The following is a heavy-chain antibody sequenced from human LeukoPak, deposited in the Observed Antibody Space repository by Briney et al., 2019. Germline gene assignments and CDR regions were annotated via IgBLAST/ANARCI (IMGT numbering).Heavy chain of an antibody. CDR3: ARHRGRLLLFRGPFDY. V-gene: IGHV3-21*01. CDR1: GFTFSSYS. J-gene: IGHJ4*02. Sequence: GGSLRLSCAASGFTFSSYSMNWVRQAPGKGLEWVSSISSSSSYIYYADSVKGRFTISRDNAKNSLYLQMNSLRAEDTAVYYCARHRGRLLLFRGPFDYWGQGTLVSVSS. D-gene: IGHD2-21*02. CDR2: ISSSSSYI.